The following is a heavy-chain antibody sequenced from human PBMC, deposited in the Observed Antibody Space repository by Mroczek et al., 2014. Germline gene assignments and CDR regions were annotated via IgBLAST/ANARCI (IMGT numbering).Heavy chain of an antibody. V-gene: IGHV1-24*01. J-gene: IGHJ4*02. CDR3: ATEGENSYGYIAY. D-gene: IGHD5-18*01. Sequence: QVQLVESGAEVKKPGASVKVSCKVSGYSLTELSMHWIRQAPGRGLEWMGGFDPEDDDRTYAQKFQGRITMTEDTSADTVYMELTSLRSEDTAVYYCATEGENSYGYIAYWGQGTLITVSS. CDR2: FDPEDDDR. CDR1: GYSLTELS.